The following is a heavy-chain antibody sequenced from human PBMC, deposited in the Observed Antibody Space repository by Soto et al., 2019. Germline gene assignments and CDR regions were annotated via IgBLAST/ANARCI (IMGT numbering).Heavy chain of an antibody. V-gene: IGHV3-48*02. D-gene: IGHD4-17*01. Sequence: PGGSLRLSCAASGFSLASYAMHWVRQAPGKGLEWLTFISCSSTDVNYADSVKGRFTISRDNAKNSLYLQMDSLRDEDTAVYYCAAFASADYLGGHYWGQGTLVTVSS. CDR3: AAFASADYLGGHY. J-gene: IGHJ4*02. CDR1: GFSLASYA. CDR2: ISCSSTDV.